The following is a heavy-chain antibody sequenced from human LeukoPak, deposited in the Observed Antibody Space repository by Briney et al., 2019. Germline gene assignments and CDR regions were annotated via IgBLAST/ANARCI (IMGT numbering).Heavy chain of an antibody. CDR1: GFTFSSYG. D-gene: IGHD2-2*01. V-gene: IGHV3-30*02. J-gene: IGHJ6*03. Sequence: PGGSLRLSCAASGFTFSSYGMHWVRQAPGKGLEWVAFIRYDGSNKYYADSVKGRFTISRDNSKNTLYLQMNSLRAEDTAVYYCAKVYCSSTSCYSHYYYYYMDVWGKGTTVTVSS. CDR2: IRYDGSNK. CDR3: AKVYCSSTSCYSHYYYYYMDV.